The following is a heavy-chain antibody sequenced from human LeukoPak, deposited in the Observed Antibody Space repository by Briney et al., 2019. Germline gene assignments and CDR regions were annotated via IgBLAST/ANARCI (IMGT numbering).Heavy chain of an antibody. CDR1: GGSFNGYY. V-gene: IGHV4-34*01. J-gene: IGHJ6*03. D-gene: IGHD3-16*01. CDR2: VNHSGST. Sequence: SETLSLTCAVYGGSFNGYYWNWIRQSPGKGLEWIGEVNHSGSTNYNPSLKSRVTISVETSKKQFSLNLNAVTAADTAIYYCARRQLIRGRDYYYMDIWGNGTTVIVPS. CDR3: ARRQLIRGRDYYYMDI.